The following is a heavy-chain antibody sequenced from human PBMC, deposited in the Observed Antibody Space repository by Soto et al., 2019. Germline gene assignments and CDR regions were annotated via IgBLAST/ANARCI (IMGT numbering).Heavy chain of an antibody. D-gene: IGHD6-13*01. CDR1: GFTFSSYG. CDR2: IWYDGSNK. V-gene: IGHV3-33*01. Sequence: QVQLVESGGGVVQPGRSLRLSCAGSGFTFSSYGMHWVRQAPGKGLEWVAVIWYDGSNKYYADSVKGRFTISRDNSKNTLYLQMNSLRAEDTAVYYCARGGAVAAAANYYYYGMDVWGQGTTVTVSS. CDR3: ARGGAVAAAANYYYYGMDV. J-gene: IGHJ6*02.